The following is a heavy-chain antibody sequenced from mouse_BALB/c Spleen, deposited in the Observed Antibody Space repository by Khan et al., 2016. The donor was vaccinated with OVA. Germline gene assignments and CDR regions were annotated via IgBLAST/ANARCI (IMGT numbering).Heavy chain of an antibody. CDR1: GYSITSDYA. Sequence: VQLKESGPGLVKPSQSLSLTCTVTGYSITSDYAWDWIRQFPGNKLEWMGYISYGGSTSYNQSLKSRISITRDTSKNQFFLQLNSVTTEDTATYYCARKNYYGYAMDYWGQGTSVTVSS. D-gene: IGHD1-1*01. CDR3: ARKNYYGYAMDY. CDR2: ISYGGST. V-gene: IGHV3-2*02. J-gene: IGHJ4*01.